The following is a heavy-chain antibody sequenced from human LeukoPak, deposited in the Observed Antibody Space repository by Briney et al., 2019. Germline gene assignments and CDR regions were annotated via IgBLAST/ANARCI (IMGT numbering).Heavy chain of an antibody. D-gene: IGHD3-16*01. CDR3: ARDGGDLGPGTIRGARFYYYYMDV. CDR2: VHTSGNP. CDR1: GGSINSYY. Sequence: SETLSLTCTVFGGSINSYYWTWIRQPAGKALEWIGRVHTSGNPNYNPSLENRVSISVDRSKNQFSLQLNSVTAADTAVYYCARDGGDLGPGTIRGARFYYYYMDVWGKGTAVIVSS. J-gene: IGHJ6*03. V-gene: IGHV4-4*07.